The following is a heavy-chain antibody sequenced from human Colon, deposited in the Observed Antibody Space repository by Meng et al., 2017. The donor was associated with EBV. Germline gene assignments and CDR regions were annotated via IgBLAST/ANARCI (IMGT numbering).Heavy chain of an antibody. D-gene: IGHD1-26*01. CDR2: INHSGST. CDR3: ARGPGGSYYLYYFDY. V-gene: IGHV4-34*01. Sequence: QWQLQQWGAGLLKPSETLSLTCAVYGGSFSGYYWSWIRQPPEKGLEWIGEINHSGSTNYNPSLKSRVTISVDTSKKQFSLKLSSVTAADTAVYYCARGPGGSYYLYYFDYWGQGTLVTVSS. J-gene: IGHJ4*02. CDR1: GGSFSGYY.